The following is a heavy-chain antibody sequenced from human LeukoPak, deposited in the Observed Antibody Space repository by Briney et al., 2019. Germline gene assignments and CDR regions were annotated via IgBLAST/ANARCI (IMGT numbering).Heavy chain of an antibody. Sequence: GGSLRLSCAASGFTFSSHGMHWVRQAPGTGLEWVAVISYEGSNTYYADSVKGRFTISRDNSKNTLYPQMNSLRAEDTAVYYCAKESYNYGLGSIRPFDYWGQGTLVTVSS. CDR1: GFTFSSHG. D-gene: IGHD3-10*01. CDR3: AKESYNYGLGSIRPFDY. CDR2: ISYEGSNT. V-gene: IGHV3-30*18. J-gene: IGHJ4*02.